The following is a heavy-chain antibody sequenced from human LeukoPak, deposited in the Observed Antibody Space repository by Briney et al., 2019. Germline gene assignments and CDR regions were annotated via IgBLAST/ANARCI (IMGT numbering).Heavy chain of an antibody. V-gene: IGHV1-18*04. J-gene: IGHJ5*02. CDR3: ARGVRFLEWSVNWFDP. Sequence: GASVKVSCKASGYTFTSYYMHWVRQAPGQGLEWMGWISAYNGNTNYAQKLQGRVTMTTDTSTSTAYMELRSLRSDDTAVYYCARGVRFLEWSVNWFDPWGQGTLVTVSS. CDR1: GYTFTSYY. D-gene: IGHD3-3*01. CDR2: ISAYNGNT.